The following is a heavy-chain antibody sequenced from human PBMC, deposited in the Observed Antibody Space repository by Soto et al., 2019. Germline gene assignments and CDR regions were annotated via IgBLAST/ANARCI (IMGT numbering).Heavy chain of an antibody. J-gene: IGHJ4*02. Sequence: EVQLLESGGGLIQPGGSLRLSCAASGFTFSSYAMNWVLQAPGKGLEWVSGISGSGGSTYYADSVKGRFTISRDNSKNTLYLQMSSLRAEDTAVYYCAKAFSWYDYWGQGTLVTVSS. CDR3: AKAFSWYDY. V-gene: IGHV3-23*01. CDR1: GFTFSSYA. CDR2: ISGSGGST. D-gene: IGHD6-13*01.